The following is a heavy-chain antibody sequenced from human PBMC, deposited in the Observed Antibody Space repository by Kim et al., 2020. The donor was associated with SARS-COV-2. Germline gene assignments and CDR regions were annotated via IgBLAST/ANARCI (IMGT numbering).Heavy chain of an antibody. CDR1: GGSISSSSYY. Sequence: SETLSLTCTVSGGSISSSSYYWGWIRQPPGKGLEWIGSIYYSGSTYYNPSLKSRVTISVDTSKNQFSLKLSSVTAADTAVYYCARRSYVRGDYVIYWGQGTLVTVSS. CDR3: ARRSYVRGDYVIY. V-gene: IGHV4-39*01. J-gene: IGHJ4*02. CDR2: IYYSGST. D-gene: IGHD4-17*01.